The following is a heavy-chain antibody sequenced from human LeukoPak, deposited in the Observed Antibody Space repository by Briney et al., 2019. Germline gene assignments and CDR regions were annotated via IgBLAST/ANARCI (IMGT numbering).Heavy chain of an antibody. CDR1: GASFSGYY. J-gene: IGHJ4*02. D-gene: IGHD1-26*01. V-gene: IGHV4-34*01. Sequence: KPSETLSLTCAVYGASFSGYYKTWIRQSPGEGLEWIGETTHNGKSNYNPSLKSRVTISVDTSRNQFSLRLTSVTAADAGVYYCVLGRWEPTGSYWGQGTLVAISS. CDR3: VLGRWEPTGSY. CDR2: TTHNGKS.